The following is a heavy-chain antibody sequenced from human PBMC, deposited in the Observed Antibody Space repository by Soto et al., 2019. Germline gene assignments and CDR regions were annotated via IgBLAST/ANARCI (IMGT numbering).Heavy chain of an antibody. Sequence: SETLSLTCTVSGGSISSSSYYWGWIRQPPGKGLEWIGSIYYSGSTYYNPSLKSRVTISVDTSKNQFSLKLSSVTAADTAVYYCARGFKAQQLVRVGWFDPWGQGTLVTVSS. J-gene: IGHJ5*02. CDR3: ARGFKAQQLVRVGWFDP. CDR1: GGSISSSSYY. V-gene: IGHV4-39*07. D-gene: IGHD6-6*01. CDR2: IYYSGST.